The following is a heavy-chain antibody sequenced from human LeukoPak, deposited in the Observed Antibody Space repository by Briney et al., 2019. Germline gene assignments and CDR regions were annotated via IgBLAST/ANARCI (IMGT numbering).Heavy chain of an antibody. D-gene: IGHD3-22*01. V-gene: IGHV4-31*03. CDR1: GGSINSGGYY. Sequence: SQTLSLTCTASGGSINSGGYYWTWLRQHPGKGLEWIGCIHYSGSTYYNPSLKSRLTISVDTSKNQFSLRLNSVTAADTAVYYCARDRGYSDCWGQGTLVTVSS. CDR2: IHYSGST. CDR3: ARDRGYSDC. J-gene: IGHJ4*02.